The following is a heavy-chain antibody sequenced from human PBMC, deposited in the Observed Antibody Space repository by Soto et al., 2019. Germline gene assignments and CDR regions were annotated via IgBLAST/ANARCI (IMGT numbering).Heavy chain of an antibody. D-gene: IGHD6-19*01. CDR2: IKSKTDGGTT. CDR3: ARGGTSGWDAFDI. CDR1: GFTFSNAW. Sequence: GGSLRLSCAASGFTFSNAWMSWVRQAPGKGLEWVGRIKSKTDGGTTDYAAPVKGRFTISRDDSKNTLYLQMNSLKTEDTAVYYCARGGTSGWDAFDIWGQGTMVTVSS. J-gene: IGHJ3*02. V-gene: IGHV3-15*01.